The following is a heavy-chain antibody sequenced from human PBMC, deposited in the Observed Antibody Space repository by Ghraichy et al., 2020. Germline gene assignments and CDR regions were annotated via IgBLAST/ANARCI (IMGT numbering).Heavy chain of an antibody. CDR1: GYTFTDFY. D-gene: IGHD1-26*01. CDR3: AQGGSNHFDY. V-gene: IGHV1-2*02. CDR2: INPKSGGT. J-gene: IGHJ4*02. Sequence: ASVKVSCQASGYTFTDFYMHWVRQAPGQGLECMGWINPKSGGTIYAQRFQGRVTMTRDTSINTAYMELSGLRSDDTAVYYCAQGGSNHFDYWGQGTLVTVSS.